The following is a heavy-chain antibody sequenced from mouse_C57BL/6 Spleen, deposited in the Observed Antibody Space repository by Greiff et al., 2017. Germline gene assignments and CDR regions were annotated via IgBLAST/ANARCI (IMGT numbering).Heavy chain of an antibody. CDR2: INPNNGGT. CDR3: ARSGYDGYLTWFAY. CDR1: GYTFTDYN. Sequence: EVKLVESGPELVKPGASVKIPCKASGYTFTDYNMDWVKQSHGKSLEWIGDINPNNGGTIYNQKFKGKATLTVDKSSSTAYMELRSLTSEDTAVYYCARSGYDGYLTWFAYWGQGTLVTVSA. J-gene: IGHJ3*01. D-gene: IGHD2-3*01. V-gene: IGHV1-18*01.